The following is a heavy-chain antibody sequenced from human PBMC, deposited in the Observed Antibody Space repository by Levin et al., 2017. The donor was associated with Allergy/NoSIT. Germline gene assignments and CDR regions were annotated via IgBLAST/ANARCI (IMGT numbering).Heavy chain of an antibody. CDR1: GGTFSSYA. CDR3: ARGRPRIAARPSSDAFDI. D-gene: IGHD6-6*01. Sequence: SVKVSCKASGGTFSSYAISWVRQAPGQGLEWMGGIIPIFGTANYAQKFQGRVTITADESTSTAYMELSSLRSEDTAVYYCARGRPRIAARPSSDAFDIWGQGTMVTVSS. CDR2: IIPIFGTA. V-gene: IGHV1-69*13. J-gene: IGHJ3*02.